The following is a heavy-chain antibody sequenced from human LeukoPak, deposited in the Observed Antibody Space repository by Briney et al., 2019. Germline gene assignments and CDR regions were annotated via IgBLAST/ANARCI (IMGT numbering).Heavy chain of an antibody. D-gene: IGHD6-13*01. J-gene: IGHJ4*02. CDR1: GGSISSGGYY. CDR2: IYYSGST. V-gene: IGHV4-31*03. CDR3: ARRYSSSYVYFDY. Sequence: SQTLSLTCTVSGGSISSGGYYWNWIRQHPGKGLEWIGYIYYSGSTYYNPSLKSRVTISIDTSKNQFSLKLSSVTAADTAVYYCARRYSSSYVYFDYWGQGTLVTVSS.